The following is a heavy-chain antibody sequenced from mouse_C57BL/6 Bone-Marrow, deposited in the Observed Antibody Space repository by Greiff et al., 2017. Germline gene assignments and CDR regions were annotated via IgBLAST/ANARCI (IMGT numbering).Heavy chain of an antibody. CDR2: IDPEIGDT. V-gene: IGHV14-4*01. Sequence: VQLKESGAELVRPGASVKLSCTASGFNIKDDYIHWVKQRPEQGLEWIGWIDPEIGDTEYASKFPGKATIPSDTSSNTAYLQLSSLTSEDTAVYYCSSFDGNYFDFWGQGTPLTVAS. CDR1: GFNIKDDY. J-gene: IGHJ2*01. D-gene: IGHD2-3*01. CDR3: SSFDGNYFDF.